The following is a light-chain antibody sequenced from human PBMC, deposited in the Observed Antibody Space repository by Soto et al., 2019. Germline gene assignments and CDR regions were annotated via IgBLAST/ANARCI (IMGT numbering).Light chain of an antibody. J-gene: IGKJ2*01. CDR3: MQATQPYT. Sequence: DIVMTQTPLSSPVTLGQPASISCRSSQSLVHGDGNTYLSWLQQRPGQPPRLLIYMISNRFSGVPDRFSGSGAGTEFTLKISRVEAEDVGVYYCMQATQPYTFGQGTKLEIK. CDR2: MIS. CDR1: QSLVHGDGNTY. V-gene: IGKV2-24*01.